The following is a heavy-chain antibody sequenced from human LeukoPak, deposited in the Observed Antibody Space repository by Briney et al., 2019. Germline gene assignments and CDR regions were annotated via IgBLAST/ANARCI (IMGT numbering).Heavy chain of an antibody. Sequence: ASVKVSCKASGDTLSSFTITWVRQAPGQGLEWMGGIIPVFGTANYAQKFQGRVTITADESTRTAYMELTSLRSEDTAVYYCARRGRSSSLDVPWFDSWGQGTLVNVSS. CDR3: ARRGRSSSLDVPWFDS. J-gene: IGHJ5*01. V-gene: IGHV1-69*13. CDR2: IIPVFGTA. D-gene: IGHD6-6*01. CDR1: GDTLSSFT.